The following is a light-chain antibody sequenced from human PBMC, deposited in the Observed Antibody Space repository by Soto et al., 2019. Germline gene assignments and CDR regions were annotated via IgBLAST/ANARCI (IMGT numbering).Light chain of an antibody. Sequence: QPVLTQSPSASASLGASVKLTCSLSSGHSSYAIAWYQQQPEKGPRYLMKLNGDGSHNKGDGIPARFSGSSFGAERYLTISSLQSEDEADYYCQTWDTGIHVVFGGGTKLTVL. CDR3: QTWDTGIHVV. V-gene: IGLV4-69*01. CDR2: LNGDGSH. CDR1: SGHSSYA. J-gene: IGLJ2*01.